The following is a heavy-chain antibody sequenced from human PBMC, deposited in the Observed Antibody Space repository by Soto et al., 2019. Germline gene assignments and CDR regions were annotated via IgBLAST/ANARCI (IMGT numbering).Heavy chain of an antibody. D-gene: IGHD6-19*01. V-gene: IGHV4-34*01. CDR2: INHSGST. Sequence: QVQLQQWGAGLLKPSETLSLTCAVYGGSFSGYYWNWIRQPPGKGLEWIGEINHSGSTNYNPSLKSRVTIXXDTSKNQFSLKVTSVTAADTAVYYCARGWGAVADYWGQGTLVTVSS. J-gene: IGHJ4*02. CDR3: ARGWGAVADY. CDR1: GGSFSGYY.